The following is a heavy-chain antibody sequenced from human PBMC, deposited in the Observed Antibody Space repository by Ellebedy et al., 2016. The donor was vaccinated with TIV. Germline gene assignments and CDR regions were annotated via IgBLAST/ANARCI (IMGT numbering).Heavy chain of an antibody. CDR3: ARNDYGDVDY. J-gene: IGHJ4*02. CDR1: GFTFSSYS. CDR2: ISSSSSTI. D-gene: IGHD4-17*01. Sequence: GESLKISCAASGFTFSSYSMNWVRQAPGKGLEWVSYISSSSSTIYYADSVKGRFTISRDNAKNSLYLQMNSLRDEDTAVYYWARNDYGDVDYWGQGTLVTVSS. V-gene: IGHV3-48*02.